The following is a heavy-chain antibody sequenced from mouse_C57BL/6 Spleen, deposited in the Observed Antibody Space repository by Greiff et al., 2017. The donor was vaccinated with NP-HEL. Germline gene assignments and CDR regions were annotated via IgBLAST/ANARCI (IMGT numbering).Heavy chain of an antibody. CDR2: SRNKANDYTT. CDR3: ARDAHFYGSPYYYAMDY. J-gene: IGHJ4*01. Sequence: EVQLVESGGGLVQSGRSLRLSCATSGFTFSDFYMEWVRQAPGKGLEWIAASRNKANDYTTEYSASVKGRFIVSRDTSQSILYLQMNALRAEDTAIYYCARDAHFYGSPYYYAMDYWGQGTSVTVSS. V-gene: IGHV7-1*01. CDR1: GFTFSDFY. D-gene: IGHD1-1*01.